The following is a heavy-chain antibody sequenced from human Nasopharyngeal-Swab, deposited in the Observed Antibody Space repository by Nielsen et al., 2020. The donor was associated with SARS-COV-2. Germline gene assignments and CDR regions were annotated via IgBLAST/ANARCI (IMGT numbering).Heavy chain of an antibody. J-gene: IGHJ5*02. CDR3: ARDAGYGPGTGVDP. CDR2: IYYSGST. D-gene: IGHD3-10*01. V-gene: IGHV4-59*01. Sequence: SETLSLTCTVSGGSISSYYWSWIRQPPGKGLEWIGYIYYSGSTNYNPSLKSRVTISVDTSKNQFSLKLSSVTAADTAVYYCARDAGYGPGTGVDPWGQGTLVTVSS. CDR1: GGSISSYY.